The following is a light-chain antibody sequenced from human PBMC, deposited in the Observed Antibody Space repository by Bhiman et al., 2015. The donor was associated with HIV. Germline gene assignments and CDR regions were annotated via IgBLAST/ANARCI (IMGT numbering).Light chain of an antibody. Sequence: QSALTQPASVSGSPGQSITISCTGTSSDVGSYDLVSWYQQHPGKAPKLMIYEVSKRPSGVSNRFSGSKSGNTASLTISGLQAEDEADSSSLTYVFGTGTNVTVL. CDR2: EVS. V-gene: IGLV2-14*02. J-gene: IGLJ1*01. CDR3: LTYV. CDR1: SSDVGSYDL.